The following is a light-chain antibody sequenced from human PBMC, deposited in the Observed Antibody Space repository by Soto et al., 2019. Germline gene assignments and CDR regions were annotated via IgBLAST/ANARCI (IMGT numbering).Light chain of an antibody. J-gene: IGLJ1*01. V-gene: IGLV2-11*01. Sequence: QSALTQPRSVSGSPGQSVTISCTGTSSDVGGYNYVSWYQQHPGKAPKLMIYDVSKRPSGVPDRFSGSKSGNTASLTISGLQAEDEADYYYCSHYVCGTGTKVTVL. CDR1: SSDVGGYNY. CDR3: CSHYV. CDR2: DVS.